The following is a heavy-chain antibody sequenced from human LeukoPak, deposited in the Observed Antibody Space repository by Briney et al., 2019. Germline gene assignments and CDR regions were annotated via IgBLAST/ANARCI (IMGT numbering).Heavy chain of an antibody. V-gene: IGHV3-9*01. J-gene: IGHJ4*02. CDR2: ISWNSVSI. CDR3: AKDIGSTSWYLGN. CDR1: GFPFDDYA. D-gene: IGHD2-2*01. Sequence: PGGSLRLSCAASGFPFDDYAMHWVRQAPGKGLEWVSGISWNSVSIAYADSVKGRFNISRDNAKNSLYLEMNSLRTDDTALYYRAKDIGSTSWYLGNWGQGTLVTVSS.